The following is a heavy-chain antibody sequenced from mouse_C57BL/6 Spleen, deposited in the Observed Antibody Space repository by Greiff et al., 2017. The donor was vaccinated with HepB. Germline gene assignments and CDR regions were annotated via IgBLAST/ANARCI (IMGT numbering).Heavy chain of an antibody. D-gene: IGHD2-3*01. CDR1: GYTFTSYW. V-gene: IGHV1-53*01. CDR2: INPSNGGT. CDR3: ARDGYYVGWFAY. J-gene: IGHJ3*01. Sequence: VQLQQSGTELVKPGASVKLSCKASGYTFTSYWMHWVKQRPGQGLEWIGNINPSNGGTNYNEKFKSKATLTVDKSSSTAYMQLSSLTSEDSAVYYWARDGYYVGWFAYWGQGTLVTVSA.